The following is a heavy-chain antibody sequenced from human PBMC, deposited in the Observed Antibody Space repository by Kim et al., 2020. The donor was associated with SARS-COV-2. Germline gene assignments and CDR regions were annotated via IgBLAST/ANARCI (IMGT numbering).Heavy chain of an antibody. CDR3: ARALGGTGNDY. CDR2: T. V-gene: IGHV4-34*01. J-gene: IGHJ4*02. D-gene: IGHD2-15*01. Sequence: TNYNPSLKSRVTISVDTSKNQFSLKLSSVTAADTAVYYCARALGGTGNDYWGQGTLVTVSS.